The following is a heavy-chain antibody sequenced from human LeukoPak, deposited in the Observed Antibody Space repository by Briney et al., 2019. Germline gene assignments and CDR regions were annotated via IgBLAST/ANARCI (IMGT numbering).Heavy chain of an antibody. CDR3: ARRGGSSSRRSPIDY. J-gene: IGHJ4*02. CDR2: RKQDGSQR. D-gene: IGHD6-6*01. V-gene: IGHV3-7*01. CDR1: GFTFSDYS. Sequence: GGSLRLSCTASGFTFSDYSLTRVRHHPGMEPDSLANRKQDGSQRYYVDSVRGRFTITRDNAKNSLFLQMNGLRSEDTVVYYCARRGGSSSRRSPIDYWGQGTLVTVSS.